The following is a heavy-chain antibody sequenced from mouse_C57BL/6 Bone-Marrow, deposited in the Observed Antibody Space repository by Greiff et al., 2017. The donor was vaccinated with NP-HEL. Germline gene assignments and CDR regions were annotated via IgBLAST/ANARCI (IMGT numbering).Heavy chain of an antibody. Sequence: QVQLKESGPGILQPSQTLSLTCSFSGFSLSTFGMGVGWIRQPPGKGLEWLGVIWGDGSTNYHSALISRLSISKDNSKSQVFLKLNNLQTDDTATYYCATIYYCNFFFAYWGQRTLVTVSA. CDR1: GFSLSTFG. V-gene: IGHV2-3*01. CDR2: IWGDGST. D-gene: IGHD2-1*01. CDR3: ATIYYCNFFFAY. J-gene: IGHJ3*01.